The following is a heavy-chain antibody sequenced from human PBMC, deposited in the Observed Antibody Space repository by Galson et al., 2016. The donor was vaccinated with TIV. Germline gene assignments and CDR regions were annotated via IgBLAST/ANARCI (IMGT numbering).Heavy chain of an antibody. Sequence: SVKVSCKASGDTFSMIVFNWVRQAPGKGLDWMGGINPLLGTVNNAQKFQGRVTFTADESRSTAYMELSSLKSEDTAIYYCATDRNTALDTYHAYYGMDAWGQGTAVIVS. V-gene: IGHV1-69*13. J-gene: IGHJ6*02. CDR1: GDTFSMIV. CDR2: INPLLGTV. D-gene: IGHD5-18*01. CDR3: ATDRNTALDTYHAYYGMDA.